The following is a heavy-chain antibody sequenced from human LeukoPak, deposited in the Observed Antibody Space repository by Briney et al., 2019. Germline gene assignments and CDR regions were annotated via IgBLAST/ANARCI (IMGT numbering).Heavy chain of an antibody. J-gene: IGHJ5*02. CDR2: IYYSGST. CDR3: ARATVMFGEFAT. D-gene: IGHD3-10*02. V-gene: IGHV4-31*03. CDR1: GGSISSGGYY. Sequence: PSETLSLTCTVSGGSISSGGYYWSWIRQHPGKGLEWIGYIYYSGSTYYNPSLKSRVTISVDTSKNQFSLKLSSVTAADTAVYYCARATVMFGEFATWGQGTLVTVSS.